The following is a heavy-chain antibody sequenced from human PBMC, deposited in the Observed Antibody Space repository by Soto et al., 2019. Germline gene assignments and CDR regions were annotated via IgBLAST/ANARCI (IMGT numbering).Heavy chain of an antibody. CDR2: ISPSGGIT. V-gene: IGHV3-23*01. Sequence: HPGGSLRLSCAASGFAFTSHAMHWVRQAPGKGLEWVSGISPSGGITYYPDSVKGRFTISRDNSDNTVHLQMNSLRAEDTAVYFCVRVPSAAPFFDYWGQGTLVTVSS. J-gene: IGHJ4*02. CDR1: GFAFTSHA. CDR3: VRVPSAAPFFDY.